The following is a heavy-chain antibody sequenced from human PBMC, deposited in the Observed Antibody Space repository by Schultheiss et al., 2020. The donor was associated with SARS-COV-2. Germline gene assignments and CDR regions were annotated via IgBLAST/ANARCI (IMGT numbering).Heavy chain of an antibody. CDR2: IYSGGST. CDR1: GLTFSSCG. D-gene: IGHD1-26*01. Sequence: GGSLRLSCAASGLTFSSCGMHWVRQAPGKGLEWVSVIYSGGSTYYADSVKGRFTISRDNSKNTLYLRMNSLRAEDTAVYYCAKDLDGANFYYYGMDVWGQGTTVTVSS. J-gene: IGHJ6*02. CDR3: AKDLDGANFYYYGMDV. V-gene: IGHV3-NL1*01.